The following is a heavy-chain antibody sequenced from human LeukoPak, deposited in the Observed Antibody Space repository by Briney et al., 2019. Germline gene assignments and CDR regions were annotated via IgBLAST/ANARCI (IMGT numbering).Heavy chain of an antibody. D-gene: IGHD1-26*01. Sequence: GGSLRLSCAASGFTFSSYGMNWVRQAPGKGLEWVAVIWYDGSGQYYADTVKGRFTISRDNSNNTLFLQMNSLRAEDTAVYYCARDDRGSYSTNAIDYWGQGTLVTVSS. CDR1: GFTFSSYG. CDR3: ARDDRGSYSTNAIDY. CDR2: IWYDGSGQ. V-gene: IGHV3-33*01. J-gene: IGHJ4*02.